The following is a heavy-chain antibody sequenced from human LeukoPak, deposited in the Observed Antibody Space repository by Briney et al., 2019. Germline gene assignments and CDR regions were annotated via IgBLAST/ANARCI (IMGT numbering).Heavy chain of an antibody. CDR1: RGSISSSTYY. D-gene: IGHD3-22*01. CDR3: GVGDSSGYKAPYFDY. Sequence: PSETLSLTCTVSRGSISSSTYYWGWIRQPPGKGLEWIGSMYYTGNTYYNPSPKSRVTMSVDTSKNQLSLKLSSVTAADTAVYYRGVGDSSGYKAPYFDYWGQGTLVTVSS. V-gene: IGHV4-39*01. CDR2: MYYTGNT. J-gene: IGHJ4*02.